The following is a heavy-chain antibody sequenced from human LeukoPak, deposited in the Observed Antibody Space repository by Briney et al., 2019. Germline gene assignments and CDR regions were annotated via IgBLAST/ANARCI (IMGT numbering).Heavy chain of an antibody. CDR3: ARERTWSPAAAGTHTLNY. Sequence: PGGSLRLSCEASGFTFKSYWMSWVRQVPGKGLEWVAHVKQDELEKHYEDSVKGRFTISRDNSKNTLYLQMDSLRPEDTAVYYCARERTWSPAAAGTHTLNYWGQGTLVTVSS. J-gene: IGHJ4*02. D-gene: IGHD6-13*01. CDR2: VKQDELEK. CDR1: GFTFKSYW. V-gene: IGHV3-7*01.